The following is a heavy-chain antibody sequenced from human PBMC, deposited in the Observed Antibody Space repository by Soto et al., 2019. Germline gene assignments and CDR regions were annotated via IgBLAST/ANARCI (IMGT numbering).Heavy chain of an antibody. CDR3: AKNGQPPYYYYGLDV. D-gene: IGHD2-8*01. Sequence: QGQLVQSGAEVKMPGASVKVSCKASGYTFTRYGISWVRQAPGQGLEWMGWISGYNGDANYAQSFQGRVSMPIDTSTTPAYMELRTLTPDDTAVYYCAKNGQPPYYYYGLDVWGQGTTVTVSS. CDR1: GYTFTRYG. J-gene: IGHJ6*02. CDR2: ISGYNGDA. V-gene: IGHV1-18*01.